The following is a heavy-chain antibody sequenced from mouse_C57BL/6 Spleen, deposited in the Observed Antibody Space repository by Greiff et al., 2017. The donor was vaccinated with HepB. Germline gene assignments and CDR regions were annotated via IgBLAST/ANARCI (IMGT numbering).Heavy chain of an antibody. J-gene: IGHJ1*03. V-gene: IGHV3-6*01. CDR2: ISYDGSN. Sequence: DVQLQESGPGLVKPSQSLSLTCSVTGYSITSGYYWNWIRQFPGNKLEWMGYISYDGSNNYNPSLKNRISITRDTSKNQFFLKLNSVTTEDTATYYCARADLLRYWYFDVWGTGTTVTVSS. CDR3: ARADLLRYWYFDV. D-gene: IGHD1-1*01. CDR1: GYSITSGYY.